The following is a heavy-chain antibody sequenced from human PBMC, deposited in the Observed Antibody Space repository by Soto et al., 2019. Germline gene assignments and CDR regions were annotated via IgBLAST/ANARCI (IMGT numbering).Heavy chain of an antibody. J-gene: IGHJ4*02. CDR3: ARDRYYGGDDY. Sequence: SETLSLTCTVSGGSISPNYWSWIRQPPGKGLEWIGYIYYSGSTTYNPSLKSRVTISVDTSKNQFSLKLSSVTAADTAVYYCARDRYYGGDDYWGQGTLVTVSS. CDR2: IYYSGST. D-gene: IGHD3-10*01. CDR1: GGSISPNY. V-gene: IGHV4-59*01.